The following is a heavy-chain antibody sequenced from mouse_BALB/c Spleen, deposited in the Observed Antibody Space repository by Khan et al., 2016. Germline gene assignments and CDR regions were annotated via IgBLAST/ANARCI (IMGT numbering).Heavy chain of an antibody. V-gene: IGHV5-9-3*01. CDR2: ISSGGSYT. CDR3: ARHGNGNYYFDY. D-gene: IGHD2-1*01. CDR1: GFTFSSYA. Sequence: EVELVESGGGLVKPGGSLKLSCAASGFTFSSYAMSWVRQTPEKRLEWVATISSGGSYTYYPDSVKGRFTISRDNAKNTLYLQMSSLRSGDTAMYYCARHGNGNYYFDYWGQGTTLTVSS. J-gene: IGHJ2*01.